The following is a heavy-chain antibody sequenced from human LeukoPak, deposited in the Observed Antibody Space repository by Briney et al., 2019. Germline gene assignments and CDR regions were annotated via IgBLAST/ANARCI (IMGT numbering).Heavy chain of an antibody. J-gene: IGHJ6*03. CDR3: ARNSGSRSYYMDV. Sequence: SETLSLTCTVSGGSISSYYWSWIRQPPGKGLEWIGYIYYSGSTNYNPSLKSRVTISVDTSKNQFSLKLSSVTAADTAVYYCARNSGSRSYYMDVWGKGTTVTISS. D-gene: IGHD3-10*01. CDR1: GGSISSYY. V-gene: IGHV4-59*01. CDR2: IYYSGST.